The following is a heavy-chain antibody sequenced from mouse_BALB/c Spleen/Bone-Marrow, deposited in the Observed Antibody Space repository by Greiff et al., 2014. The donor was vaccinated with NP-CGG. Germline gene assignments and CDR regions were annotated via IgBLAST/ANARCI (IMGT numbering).Heavy chain of an antibody. J-gene: IGHJ1*01. Sequence: EVKLVESGSELVKPGASVKLSCAASGFNIKDTYMHWVKQRPEQGLEWIGRIDPANGDTKYDQKFKGKATITADTSSNTAYLQLSSLTSDDTAVDYCTRPACCYCSSYWYFDFWGAGTTVTVSS. D-gene: IGHD1-1*01. V-gene: IGHV14-3*02. CDR1: GFNIKDTY. CDR2: IDPANGDT. CDR3: TRPACCYCSSYWYFDF.